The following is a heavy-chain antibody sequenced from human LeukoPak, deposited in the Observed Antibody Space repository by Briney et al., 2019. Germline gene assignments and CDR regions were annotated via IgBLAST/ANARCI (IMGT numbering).Heavy chain of an antibody. Sequence: GASVKVSCKASGYTFTGYYMHWVRQAPGQVLEWMGWINPNSGGTNYAQKFQGWVTMTRDTSISTAYMELSRLRSDDTAVYYCARDSYGSGSYYGYWGQGTLVTVSS. CDR3: ARDSYGSGSYYGY. J-gene: IGHJ4*02. CDR1: GYTFTGYY. CDR2: INPNSGGT. D-gene: IGHD3-10*01. V-gene: IGHV1-2*04.